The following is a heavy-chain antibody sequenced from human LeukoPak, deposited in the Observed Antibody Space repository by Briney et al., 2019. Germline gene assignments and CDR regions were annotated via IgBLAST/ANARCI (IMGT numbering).Heavy chain of an antibody. CDR1: GGTFSSYA. J-gene: IGHJ5*02. CDR2: IIPTFGTA. CDR3: ARDRVVYAIEGFDP. V-gene: IGHV1-69*01. D-gene: IGHD2-8*02. Sequence: GSSVKVSCKASGGTFSSYAISWVRQAPGQGLEWMGGIIPTFGTANYAQKFQGRVTITADESTSTAYMELSSLRSEDTAVYYCARDRVVYAIEGFDPWGQGTLVTVSS.